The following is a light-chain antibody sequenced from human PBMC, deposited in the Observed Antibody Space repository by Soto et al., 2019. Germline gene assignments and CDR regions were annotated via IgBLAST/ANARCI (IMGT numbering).Light chain of an antibody. Sequence: SYELTQPPSVSVAPGKTATLTCGGDNIGGKSVHWYQQKTGQAPVLVIFSDSDRPSGIPERFSGSNSGNTATLTISRVEAGDEADYYCQVWDFSSVPYVFGTGTKVTVL. V-gene: IGLV3-21*04. CDR2: SDS. J-gene: IGLJ1*01. CDR3: QVWDFSSVPYV. CDR1: NIGGKS.